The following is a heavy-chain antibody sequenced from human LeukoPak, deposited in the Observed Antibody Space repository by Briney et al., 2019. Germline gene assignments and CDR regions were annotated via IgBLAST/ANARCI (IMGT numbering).Heavy chain of an antibody. Sequence: SSETLSLTCAVYGGSFSGYYWSWVRQAPGKGLEWVSVIYSGGSTYYADSVKGRFTISRHNSKNTLYLQMNSLRAEDTAVYYCARQSGSYGRYYYYGMDVWGQGTTVTVSS. CDR3: ARQSGSYGRYYYYGMDV. D-gene: IGHD1-26*01. J-gene: IGHJ6*02. CDR1: GGSFSGYY. CDR2: IYSGGST. V-gene: IGHV3-53*04.